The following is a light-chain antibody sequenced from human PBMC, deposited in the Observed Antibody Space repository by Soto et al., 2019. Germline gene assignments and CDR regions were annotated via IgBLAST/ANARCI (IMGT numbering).Light chain of an antibody. CDR2: TSS. Sequence: AIRMTQSPSSLSASTGDRVTITCRASQGIGSYVAWYQQKPGKAPRLLMYTSSSLESGVPSRFSGSGSGTVFTLTISGPQSEDFATYYCQQCYSYPAPTFGGATKVDIK. CDR1: QGIGSY. CDR3: QQCYSYPAPT. V-gene: IGKV1-8*01. J-gene: IGKJ4*01.